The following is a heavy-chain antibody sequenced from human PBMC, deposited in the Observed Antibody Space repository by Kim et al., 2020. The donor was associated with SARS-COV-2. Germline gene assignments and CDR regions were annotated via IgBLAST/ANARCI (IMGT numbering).Heavy chain of an antibody. Sequence: ARSVQGRFTISRDNAKNTLDLQMNGLRVDDTAVYYWAKVMRVVVITFDYWGQGTLVTVSS. CDR3: AKVMRVVVITFDY. V-gene: IGHV3-23*01. J-gene: IGHJ4*02. D-gene: IGHD3-22*01.